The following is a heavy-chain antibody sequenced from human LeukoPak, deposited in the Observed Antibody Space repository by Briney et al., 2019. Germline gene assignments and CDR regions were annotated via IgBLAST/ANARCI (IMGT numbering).Heavy chain of an antibody. D-gene: IGHD5-18*01. CDR2: ISYDGSNK. V-gene: IGHV3-30*18. CDR1: GFTFSSYG. Sequence: GRSLRLSCAASGFTFSSYGMHWVRQAPGKGLEWVAVISYDGSNKYYADSVKGRFTISRDNSKNTLYLQMNSLRAEDTAVYYCVKDDPSRGYSYWGQGTLVTVSS. J-gene: IGHJ4*02. CDR3: VKDDPSRGYSY.